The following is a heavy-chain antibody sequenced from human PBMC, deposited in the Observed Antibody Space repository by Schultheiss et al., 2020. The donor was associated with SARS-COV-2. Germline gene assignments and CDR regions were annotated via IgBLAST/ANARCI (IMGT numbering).Heavy chain of an antibody. Sequence: GESLKISCSASGFTFSSYDMHWVRQAPRKGLEYVSAISSNGGSTYYADSVKGRFTISRDNAKNSLYLQMNSLRAEDTAVYYCARASGSFNYYYMDVWGKGTTVTVSS. D-gene: IGHD1-26*01. CDR3: ARASGSFNYYYMDV. V-gene: IGHV3-64*04. CDR2: ISSNGGST. CDR1: GFTFSSYD. J-gene: IGHJ6*03.